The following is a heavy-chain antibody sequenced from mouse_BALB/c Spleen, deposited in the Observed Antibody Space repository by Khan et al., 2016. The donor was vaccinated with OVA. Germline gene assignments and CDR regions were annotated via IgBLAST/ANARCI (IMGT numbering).Heavy chain of an antibody. D-gene: IGHD2-12*01. CDR3: ARGYEFFPY. V-gene: IGHV1-26*01. CDR2: VNPNNGDT. Sequence: VQLKESGPDLVKPGASVKISCKASGYSFTVYYMTWVKQSHGKSPEWIGRVNPNNGDTNYNQNFKGKAILTVDKSSNTAYMELRSLTSEDSAVFYVARGYEFFPYWGQGTLVTVSA. CDR1: GYSFTVYY. J-gene: IGHJ3*01.